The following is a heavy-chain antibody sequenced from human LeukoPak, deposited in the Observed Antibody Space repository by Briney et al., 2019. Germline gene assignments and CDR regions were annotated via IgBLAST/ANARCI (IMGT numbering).Heavy chain of an antibody. Sequence: GASVKVPCKASGYTFRNYGLTWVRQAPGQGLEWMGWINASNGNTNYAQNFKGRVTMTTDTSTGTAYMELRSLRSGDTGVYFCARESGSGQLDYWGQGTLVTVSS. CDR3: ARESGSGQLDY. V-gene: IGHV1-18*01. D-gene: IGHD6-19*01. J-gene: IGHJ4*02. CDR2: INASNGNT. CDR1: GYTFRNYG.